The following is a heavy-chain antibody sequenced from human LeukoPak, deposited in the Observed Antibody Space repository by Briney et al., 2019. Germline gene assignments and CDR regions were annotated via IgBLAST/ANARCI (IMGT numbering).Heavy chain of an antibody. D-gene: IGHD3-22*01. Sequence: SVKVSCKASGGTFSSYAISWVRLAPGQGLEWMGGIIPIFGTANYAQKFQGRVTITADESTSTAYMELSSLRSEDTAVYYCARDRSPAYYYDSSGYYHFDYWGQGTLVTVSS. V-gene: IGHV1-69*13. CDR1: GGTFSSYA. CDR2: IIPIFGTA. J-gene: IGHJ4*02. CDR3: ARDRSPAYYYDSSGYYHFDY.